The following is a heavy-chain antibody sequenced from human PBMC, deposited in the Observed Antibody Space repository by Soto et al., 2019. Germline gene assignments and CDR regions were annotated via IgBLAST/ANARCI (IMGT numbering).Heavy chain of an antibody. J-gene: IGHJ3*02. CDR1: GGFVSSGNYY. Sequence: QGQLQQWGAGLLKPSETLSLTCAVYGGFVSSGNYYWSWIRQPPGKGLGWIGEMSHSGGTHFNPSLKGRVTISVDTSKNQFSLKMSSVTAADTALYYCARVERGTATTVVDAFDIWGPGTMVTVSS. D-gene: IGHD1-1*01. V-gene: IGHV4-34*01. CDR2: MSHSGGT. CDR3: ARVERGTATTVVDAFDI.